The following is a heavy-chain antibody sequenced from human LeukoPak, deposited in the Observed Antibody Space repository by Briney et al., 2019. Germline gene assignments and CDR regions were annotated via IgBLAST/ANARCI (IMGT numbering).Heavy chain of an antibody. CDR3: ASCSGWSNDAFDI. J-gene: IGHJ3*02. Sequence: GGSLRLSCAASGFTFSSYGMHRVRQAPGKGLEWVAVIRYDGSNKYYADSVKGRFTISRDNSNNTLYLQMNSLRAEDTAVYYCASCSGWSNDAFDIWGQGTMVTVSS. V-gene: IGHV3-33*01. CDR1: GFTFSSYG. D-gene: IGHD6-19*01. CDR2: IRYDGSNK.